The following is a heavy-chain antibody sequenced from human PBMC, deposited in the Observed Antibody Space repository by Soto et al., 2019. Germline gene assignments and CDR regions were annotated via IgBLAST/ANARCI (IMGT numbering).Heavy chain of an antibody. CDR3: ARGAADTAMVDS. J-gene: IGHJ4*02. Sequence: SETLSLTCTVSGGSIRSYYWTWIRQPPGKGLEWLGYIFYSGSTFYSPSLKSRVTISIHTSKSQFSLQLTSVTAADTAVYYCARGAADTAMVDSWGQGTLVTVSS. D-gene: IGHD5-18*01. CDR2: IFYSGST. CDR1: GGSIRSYY. V-gene: IGHV4-59*01.